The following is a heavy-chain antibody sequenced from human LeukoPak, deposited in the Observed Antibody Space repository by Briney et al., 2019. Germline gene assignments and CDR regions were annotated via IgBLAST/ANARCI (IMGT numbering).Heavy chain of an antibody. D-gene: IGHD4-17*01. Sequence: SQTLSLTCNVCGGSINTADYYWTWIRQPPGKGLEWIGYISYSGTPYYNPSLDSRVTISLDTSKNQFSLKLNSVTAADTAMYYCARDRYGDFEDYWGQGTLVTVSS. V-gene: IGHV4-30-4*08. CDR2: ISYSGTP. CDR1: GGSINTADYY. J-gene: IGHJ4*02. CDR3: ARDRYGDFEDY.